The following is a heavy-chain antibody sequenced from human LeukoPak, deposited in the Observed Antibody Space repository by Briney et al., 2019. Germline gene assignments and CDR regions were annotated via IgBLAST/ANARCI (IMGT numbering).Heavy chain of an antibody. J-gene: IGHJ6*03. V-gene: IGHV3-53*01. CDR2: ISRSGSAT. Sequence: PGGSLRLSCAASGLTVSSNFMSWVRQAPGKGLEWVSYISRSGSATYYADSVKGRFTISRDNSKNTLYLQMNSLRAEDTAVYYCARAMGTSTYYYYYMDVWGKGTTVTVSS. D-gene: IGHD1-14*01. CDR3: ARAMGTSTYYYYYMDV. CDR1: GLTVSSNF.